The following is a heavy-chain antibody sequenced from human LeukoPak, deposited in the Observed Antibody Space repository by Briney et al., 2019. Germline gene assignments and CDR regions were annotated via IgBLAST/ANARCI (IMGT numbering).Heavy chain of an antibody. D-gene: IGHD3-10*01. V-gene: IGHV4-39*01. CDR2: LYYSGST. Sequence: SETLSLTCTVSGGSIRSGSYYWGWIRQPPGKGLEWIGSLYYSGSTYYNPSLKSRVTISVDTSRNQFSLKLSSVTAADTTVYYCARHFVYYYGSGTYYPCWFDPWGQGTLVTVSS. J-gene: IGHJ5*02. CDR1: GGSIRSGSYY. CDR3: ARHFVYYYGSGTYYPCWFDP.